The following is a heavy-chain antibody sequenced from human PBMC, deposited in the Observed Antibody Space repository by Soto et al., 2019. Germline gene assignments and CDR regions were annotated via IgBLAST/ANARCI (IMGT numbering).Heavy chain of an antibody. V-gene: IGHV3-23*01. CDR3: AKSLVRWGDYYYFMDV. CDR2: ISGAGGNT. D-gene: IGHD3-16*01. J-gene: IGHJ6*03. Sequence: EVQLLESGGDLVQSGGSLRLSCAASGFTFSTYVMTWVRQAPGKGLEWVSTISGAGGNTYYADSVKGRFTISRDNSKNTLYLQINSLRAEDTAVYYCAKSLVRWGDYYYFMDVWGKGTTVTVSS. CDR1: GFTFSTYV.